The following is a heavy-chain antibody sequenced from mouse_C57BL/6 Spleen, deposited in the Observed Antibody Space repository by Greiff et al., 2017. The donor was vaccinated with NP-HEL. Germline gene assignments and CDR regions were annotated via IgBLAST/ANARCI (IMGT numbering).Heavy chain of an antibody. D-gene: IGHD2-4*01. V-gene: IGHV1-64*01. CDR1: GYTFTSYW. CDR3: ARKADYSYWYFDV. CDR2: IHPNSGST. Sequence: QVQLQQSGAELVKPGASVKLSCKASGYTFTSYWMHWVKQRPGQGLEWIGMIHPNSGSTNYNEKFKSKATLTVDKSSSTAYMQLSSLTSEDSAVYYCARKADYSYWYFDVWGTGTTVTVSS. J-gene: IGHJ1*03.